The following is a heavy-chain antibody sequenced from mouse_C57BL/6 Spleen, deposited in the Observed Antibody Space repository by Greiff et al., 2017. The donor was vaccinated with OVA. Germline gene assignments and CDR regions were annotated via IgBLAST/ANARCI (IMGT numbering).Heavy chain of an antibody. CDR1: GFTFSSYT. CDR3: ARRGYGSSSWYFDV. V-gene: IGHV5-9*01. J-gene: IGHJ1*03. D-gene: IGHD1-1*01. CDR2: ISGGGGNT. Sequence: EVKLVESGGGLVKPGGSLKLSCAASGFTFSSYTMSWVRQTPEKRLEWVATISGGGGNTYYPDSVKGRFTISRDNAKNTLYLQMSSLRSEDTALYYYARRGYGSSSWYFDVWGTGTTVTVSS.